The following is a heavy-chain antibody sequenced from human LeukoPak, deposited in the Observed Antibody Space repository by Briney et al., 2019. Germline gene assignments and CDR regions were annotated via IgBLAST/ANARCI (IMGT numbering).Heavy chain of an antibody. CDR3: ARGERYNWNCDVLYYFDY. J-gene: IGHJ4*02. Sequence: PGGSLRLSCAASGFTFSSYSMNWVRQAPGKGLEWVSSISSSSSYIYYADSVKGRFTISRDNAKNSLYLQMNSLRAEDTAVYYCARGERYNWNCDVLYYFDYWGQGTLVTVSS. D-gene: IGHD1-7*01. V-gene: IGHV3-21*01. CDR1: GFTFSSYS. CDR2: ISSSSSYI.